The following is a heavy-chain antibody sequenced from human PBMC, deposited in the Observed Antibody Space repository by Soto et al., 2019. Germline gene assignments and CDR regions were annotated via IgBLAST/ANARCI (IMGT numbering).Heavy chain of an antibody. CDR3: ARGDYGMDV. J-gene: IGHJ6*02. CDR2: IWYDGSNK. V-gene: IGHV3-33*01. CDR1: GFTFSSYG. Sequence: QVQLVESGGGVVQPGRSLRLSCAASGFTFSSYGMHWVRQAPGKGLEWVAVIWYDGSNKYYADSVKGRFTISRDNSKNTLYLRMNSLRAEDTAVYYCARGDYGMDVWGQGTTVTVSS.